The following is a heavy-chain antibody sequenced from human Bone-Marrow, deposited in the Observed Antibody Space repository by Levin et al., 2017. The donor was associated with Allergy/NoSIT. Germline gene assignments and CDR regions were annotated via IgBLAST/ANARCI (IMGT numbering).Heavy chain of an antibody. CDR1: GVSITNGAYF. Sequence: TLSLPCNVSGVSITNGAYFWSWVRQHPGKGLEWIGYIYNTGNTLYNPSLTGRVSISSDTSLNQFSLKLTSVSAADSALYYCATFDHSTIVFDQWGQGILVAVSS. J-gene: IGHJ4*02. CDR2: IYNTGNT. V-gene: IGHV4-31*03. D-gene: IGHD3-9*01. CDR3: ATFDHSTIVFDQ.